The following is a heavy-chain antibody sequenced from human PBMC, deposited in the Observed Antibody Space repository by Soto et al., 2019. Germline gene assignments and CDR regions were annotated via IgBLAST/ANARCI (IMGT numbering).Heavy chain of an antibody. CDR3: AKDRHREYQLLILDP. V-gene: IGHV3-9*01. CDR1: GFTFDDYA. J-gene: IGHJ5*02. Sequence: GGSLRLSCAASGFTFDDYAMHWVRQAPGKGLEWVSGISWNSGSIGYADSVKGRFTISRDNAKNSLYLQMNSLRAEDTALYYCAKDRHREYQLLILDPWGQGTLVTVSS. CDR2: ISWNSGSI. D-gene: IGHD2-2*01.